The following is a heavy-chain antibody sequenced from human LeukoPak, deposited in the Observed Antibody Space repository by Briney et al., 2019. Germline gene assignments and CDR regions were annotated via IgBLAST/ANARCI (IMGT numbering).Heavy chain of an antibody. V-gene: IGHV3-21*01. Sequence: PGGSLRLSCAASGFTFSSYSMNWVRQAPGKGLEWVSSISSSSSYIYYADSVKGRFTISRDNAKNSLYLQMNSLRAEDTAVYYCARGRYWNYVLDYWGQGTLVTVSS. CDR1: GFTFSSYS. CDR3: ARGRYWNYVLDY. D-gene: IGHD1-7*01. J-gene: IGHJ4*02. CDR2: ISSSSSYI.